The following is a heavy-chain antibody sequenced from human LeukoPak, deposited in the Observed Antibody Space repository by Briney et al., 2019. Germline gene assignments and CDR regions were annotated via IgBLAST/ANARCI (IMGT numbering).Heavy chain of an antibody. Sequence: GASVKVSCKASGGTFSGYAISWVRQAPGQGLEWMGGIIPIFGTANYAQKFQGRVTITADESTSTAYMELSSLRSEDTAVYYCASGPVGATTFYFDYWGQGTLVTVSS. J-gene: IGHJ4*02. V-gene: IGHV1-69*13. CDR3: ASGPVGATTFYFDY. CDR1: GGTFSGYA. D-gene: IGHD1-26*01. CDR2: IIPIFGTA.